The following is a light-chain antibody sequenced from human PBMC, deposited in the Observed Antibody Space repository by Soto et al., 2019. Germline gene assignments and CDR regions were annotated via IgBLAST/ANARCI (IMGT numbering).Light chain of an antibody. Sequence: SQLTHSPTPLSASVGDRVTITCRASQSISSWLAWYQQKPGKAPKLLIYDASSLESGVPSRFSGSRSGPDFTLTISSLQPEDFATYYCQQSYSSPPTVGQGTKVDNK. CDR3: QQSYSSPPT. CDR2: DAS. CDR1: QSISSW. V-gene: IGKV1-5*01. J-gene: IGKJ1*01.